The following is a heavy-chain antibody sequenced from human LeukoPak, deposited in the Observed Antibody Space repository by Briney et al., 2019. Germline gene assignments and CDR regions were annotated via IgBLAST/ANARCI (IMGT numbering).Heavy chain of an antibody. D-gene: IGHD2-21*02. V-gene: IGHV4-31*03. CDR2: IYYSGST. J-gene: IGHJ4*02. Sequence: PSQTPSLTCTVSGGSISSGGYYWSWIRQHPGKGLEWIGYIYYSGSTYYNPSLKSRVTISVDTSKNQISLKLSSVTAADTAVYYCARVLEDCGGDCYPGGFDYWGQGTLVTVSS. CDR3: ARVLEDCGGDCYPGGFDY. CDR1: GGSISSGGYY.